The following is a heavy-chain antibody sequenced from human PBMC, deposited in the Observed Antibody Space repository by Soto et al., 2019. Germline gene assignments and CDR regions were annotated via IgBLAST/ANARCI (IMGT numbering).Heavy chain of an antibody. V-gene: IGHV4-34*01. CDR3: ASRGYDFWSGYHYYYYGMDV. CDR1: GGSFSGYY. D-gene: IGHD3-3*01. Sequence: GPGPRQASETLSLTCAVYGGSFSGYYWSWIRQPPGKGLEWIGEINHSGSTNYNPSLKSRVTISVDTSKNQFSLKLSSVTAADTAVYYCASRGYDFWSGYHYYYYGMDVWGQGTTVTVSS. J-gene: IGHJ6*02. CDR2: INHSGST.